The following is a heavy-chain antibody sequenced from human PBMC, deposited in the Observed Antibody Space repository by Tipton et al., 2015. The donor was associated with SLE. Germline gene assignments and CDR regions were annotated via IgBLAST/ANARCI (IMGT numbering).Heavy chain of an antibody. CDR1: GFTFSDYY. Sequence: SLRLSCAASGFTFSDYYMSWIRQAPGKGLEWVAVISYDGSNKYYADSVKGRFSISRDNSKNTLYLQMSSLRADDTAVYYCAKDLTLIIASLWDYWGQGTLVTVSS. CDR2: ISYDGSNK. J-gene: IGHJ4*02. CDR3: AKDLTLIIASLWDY. V-gene: IGHV3-30*18. D-gene: IGHD3-22*01.